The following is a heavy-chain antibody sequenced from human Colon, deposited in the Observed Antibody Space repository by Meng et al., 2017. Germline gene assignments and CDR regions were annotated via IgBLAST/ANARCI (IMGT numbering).Heavy chain of an antibody. Sequence: QLQESGPGLVRPSETLALTCTVLGASVSDTNYAWSWIRQPPGKGLEWIGYGSTNHNPSLKSRVTISVDTSKNQFSLTLNSVTAADTAVYYCARDNWGSLDYWGQGTLVTVSS. CDR1: GASVSDTNYA. V-gene: IGHV4-61*01. CDR2: GST. D-gene: IGHD7-27*01. CDR3: ARDNWGSLDY. J-gene: IGHJ4*02.